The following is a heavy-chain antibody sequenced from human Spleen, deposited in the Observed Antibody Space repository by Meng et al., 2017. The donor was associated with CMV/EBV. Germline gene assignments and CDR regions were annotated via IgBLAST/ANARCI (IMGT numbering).Heavy chain of an antibody. Sequence: ASVKVSCKASGYTVTGYYLHWVRQAPGQGLEWMGWINPNSGGTNYAQKFQGRVTMTRDTSISTAYMELSRLRSDDTAVYYCASRWYSGSYNYFDYWGQGTLVTVSS. D-gene: IGHD1-26*01. CDR2: INPNSGGT. V-gene: IGHV1-2*02. J-gene: IGHJ4*02. CDR1: GYTVTGYY. CDR3: ASRWYSGSYNYFDY.